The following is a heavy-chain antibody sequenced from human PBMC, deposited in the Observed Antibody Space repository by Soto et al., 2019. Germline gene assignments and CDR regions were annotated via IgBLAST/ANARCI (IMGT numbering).Heavy chain of an antibody. CDR3: ARYYDSSGYQANWFDP. V-gene: IGHV1-69*13. D-gene: IGHD3-22*01. CDR1: GGTFSSYA. Sequence: ASVKVSCKASGGTFSSYAISWVRQAPGQGLEWMGGIIPIFGTANYAQKFQGRVTITADESTSTAYMELSSLRSEDTAVYYCARYYDSSGYQANWFDPWGQGTLVTVSS. CDR2: IIPIFGTA. J-gene: IGHJ5*02.